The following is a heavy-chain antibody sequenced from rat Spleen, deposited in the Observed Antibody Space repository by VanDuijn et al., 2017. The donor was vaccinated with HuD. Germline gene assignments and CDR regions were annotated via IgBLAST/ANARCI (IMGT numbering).Heavy chain of an antibody. Sequence: EVQLVESGGGLVQPGRSLKFSCAASGFTFSDYAMAWVRQAPKKGLEWVATISTGGGNTYYRDSVKGRFTISRDNAKNTQYLQMDSLRSEDTATYYCARHNSGYGYFDYWGQGVMVTVSS. V-gene: IGHV5S13*01. CDR2: ISTGGGNT. CDR1: GFTFSDYA. CDR3: ARHNSGYGYFDY. J-gene: IGHJ2*01. D-gene: IGHD4-3*01.